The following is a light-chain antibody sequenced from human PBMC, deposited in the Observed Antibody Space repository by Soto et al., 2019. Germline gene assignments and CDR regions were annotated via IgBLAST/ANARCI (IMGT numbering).Light chain of an antibody. CDR1: QGISSL. V-gene: IGKV3-20*01. J-gene: IGKJ5*01. CDR2: GAS. Sequence: EIVLTQSPATLSVSPGERATLSCRASQGISSLLAWYQQKPGQAPRLLIYGASSRATGIPDRFSGSGSGTDFTLTISRLEPEDFAVYYCQQYGSSPPITFGQGTRLEI. CDR3: QQYGSSPPIT.